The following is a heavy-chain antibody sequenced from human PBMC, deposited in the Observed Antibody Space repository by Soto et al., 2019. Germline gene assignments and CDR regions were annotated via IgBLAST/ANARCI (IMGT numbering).Heavy chain of an antibody. V-gene: IGHV3-30*18. D-gene: IGHD3-22*01. CDR1: GFTFYKDG. J-gene: IGHJ6*02. CDR3: AKDDSNRWYNYYAMDV. Sequence: QVQLVESGGGVVQPGRSLRLSCAASGFTFYKDGMHWVRQAPGKGLEWVALISHDGSNKYYVDSVKGRFTIARDNSKNTVFLQMNSLRPEDTALYFCAKDDSNRWYNYYAMDVWGQGTTVTVSS. CDR2: ISHDGSNK.